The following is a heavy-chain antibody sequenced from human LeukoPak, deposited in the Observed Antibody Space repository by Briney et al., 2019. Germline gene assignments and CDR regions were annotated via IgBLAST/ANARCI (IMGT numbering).Heavy chain of an antibody. CDR2: INPNSGGT. CDR3: ARGVLGISSSWYDY. D-gene: IGHD6-13*01. Sequence: GASVKVSCKASRYTFTGYYMHWVRQAPGQGLEWMGWINPNSGGTNYAQKFQGRVTMTRDTSISTAYMELSRLRSDDTAVYYCARGVLGISSSWYDYWGQGTLVTVSS. CDR1: RYTFTGYY. V-gene: IGHV1-2*02. J-gene: IGHJ4*02.